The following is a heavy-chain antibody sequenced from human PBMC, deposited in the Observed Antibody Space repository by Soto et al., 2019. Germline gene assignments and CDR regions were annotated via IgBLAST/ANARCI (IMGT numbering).Heavy chain of an antibody. CDR3: ARAPGGVPHPFFDY. CDR2: ISNSGTNV. J-gene: IGHJ4*02. CDR1: GFTFSPYA. Sequence: GGSLRLSCAASGFTFSPYAMNWVRQAPGKGLEWISYISNSGTNVYYADSVKGRFTISRDNARNSLYLQMNSLRAEDTAFYYCARAPGGVPHPFFDYWGQGTLVTVSS. V-gene: IGHV3-48*01. D-gene: IGHD1-1*01.